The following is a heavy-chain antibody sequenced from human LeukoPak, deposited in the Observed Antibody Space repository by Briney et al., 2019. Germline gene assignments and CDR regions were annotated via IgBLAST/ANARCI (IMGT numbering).Heavy chain of an antibody. D-gene: IGHD3-10*01. J-gene: IGHJ4*02. CDR1: GGTFSSYA. CDR2: IIPILGIA. CDR3: ARGGTMVRGVIDY. Sequence: SVKVSCKASGGTFSSYAISWVRQAPGQGLEWMGRIIPILGIANYAQKFQGRVTITADKSTSTAYMELSSLRSEDTAVYYCARGGTMVRGVIDYWGQGTLVTVYS. V-gene: IGHV1-69*04.